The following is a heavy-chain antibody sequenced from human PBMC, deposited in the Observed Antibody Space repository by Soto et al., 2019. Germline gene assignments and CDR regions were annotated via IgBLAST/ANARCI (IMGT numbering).Heavy chain of an antibody. CDR2: IYYSGST. Sequence: SETLSLTCTVSGGSISSSSYYWGWIRQPPGKGLEWIGSIYYSGSTYYNPSLKSRVTISVDTSKNQFSLKLSSVTAADTAVYYFARVQGPTRPPENWGQGTLVTVS. V-gene: IGHV4-39*01. CDR3: ARVQGPTRPPEN. J-gene: IGHJ4*02. D-gene: IGHD6-25*01. CDR1: GGSISSSSYY.